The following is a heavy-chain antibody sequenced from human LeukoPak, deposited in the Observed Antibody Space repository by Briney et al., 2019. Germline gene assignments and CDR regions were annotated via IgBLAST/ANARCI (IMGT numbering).Heavy chain of an antibody. J-gene: IGHJ4*02. CDR1: GFTFSSYS. V-gene: IGHV3-21*01. CDR2: ISSSSSYI. Sequence: GGSLRLSCAASGFTFSSYSMNWVRQAPGKGLEWVSSISSSSSYIYYADSVKGRFTISRDNAKNSLYLQMNSLRAEDTAVYYGARLAVLRYFDCWGQGTLVTVSS. D-gene: IGHD3-9*01. CDR3: ARLAVLRYFDC.